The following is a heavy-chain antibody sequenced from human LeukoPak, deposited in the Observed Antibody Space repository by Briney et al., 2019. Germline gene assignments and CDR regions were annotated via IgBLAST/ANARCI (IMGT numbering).Heavy chain of an antibody. CDR3: ASQQPGGYLLR. CDR1: GYTFTGYY. CDR2: INPNSGGT. J-gene: IGHJ4*02. Sequence: GAPVKVSCKASGYTFTGYYMHWVRQAPGQGLDWMGWINPNSGGTDYAQKFQGRVTMTRDTSISTAYMELSRLRSDDTAVYYCASQQPGGYLLRWGQGTLVTVSS. D-gene: IGHD3-22*01. V-gene: IGHV1-2*02.